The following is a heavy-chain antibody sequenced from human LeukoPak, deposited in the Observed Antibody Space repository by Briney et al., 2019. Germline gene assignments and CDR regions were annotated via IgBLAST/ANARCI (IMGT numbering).Heavy chain of an antibody. V-gene: IGHV4-30-4*08. CDR1: GGSIRSGDYY. Sequence: PSQTLSLTCTVSGGSIRSGDYYCSWIRQPPGKGREWIGYIYYSGNTYYNPSLKSRFTISVDTSKKQFSLKLSSVTAADTAVYYCARATITMMVGIPADAFDIWGQGTMVTVSS. D-gene: IGHD3-22*01. J-gene: IGHJ3*02. CDR3: ARATITMMVGIPADAFDI. CDR2: IYYSGNT.